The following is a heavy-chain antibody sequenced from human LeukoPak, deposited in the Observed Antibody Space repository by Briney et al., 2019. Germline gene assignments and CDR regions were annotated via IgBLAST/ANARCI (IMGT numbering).Heavy chain of an antibody. CDR2: INSDGSST. CDR3: ARDMYSSSWEGFDY. D-gene: IGHD6-13*01. CDR1: GFTFSSYW. V-gene: IGHV3-74*01. Sequence: PGGSLRLSCAASGFTFSSYWMHWVRQAPGKGLVWVSRINSDGSSTSYADSVKGRFTISRDNAKNTLYLQMNSLRAEDTAVHYCARDMYSSSWEGFDYWGQGTLVTVSS. J-gene: IGHJ4*02.